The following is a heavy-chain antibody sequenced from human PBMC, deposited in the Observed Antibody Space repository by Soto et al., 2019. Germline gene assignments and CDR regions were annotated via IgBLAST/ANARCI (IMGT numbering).Heavy chain of an antibody. Sequence: SETLSLTCTVSGASSSSGDYYWSWIRQPPGKGLEWIGYIFYSGRTYYNPSLKSRVTIAVDTSKNQFSLKLTSVTAADTAVYYCARSYDSSGYNWFDPWGQGTLVTVSS. V-gene: IGHV4-30-4*01. CDR1: GASSSSGDYY. J-gene: IGHJ5*02. CDR3: ARSYDSSGYNWFDP. D-gene: IGHD3-22*01. CDR2: IFYSGRT.